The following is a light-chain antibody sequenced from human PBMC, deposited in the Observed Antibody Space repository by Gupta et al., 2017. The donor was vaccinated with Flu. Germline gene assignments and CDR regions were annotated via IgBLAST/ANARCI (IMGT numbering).Light chain of an antibody. V-gene: IGKV3-15*01. CDR1: QSVSNK. CDR2: GAS. CDR3: QQNNNWPLT. Sequence: PAALSASPGERATLSCRASQSVSNKLAWYQQKRGQAPRLLIYGASTRASGIPARFSGSGSGTEFTLTISSLQSDDFALYHCQQNNNWPLTFGGGTKVEIK. J-gene: IGKJ4*01.